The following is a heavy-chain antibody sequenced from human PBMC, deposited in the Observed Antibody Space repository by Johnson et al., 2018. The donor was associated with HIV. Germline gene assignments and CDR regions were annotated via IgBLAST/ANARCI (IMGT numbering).Heavy chain of an antibody. Sequence: VQLVESGGVVAQPGGSLRLSCAASGITFDDYAIHWVRQAPGKGLEWVSLISWDGGSTYYADSVKGRFTISRDNSNNSLYLQMNSLRVEDTALYYCAKDVGYRSFGHGFDIWGQGTMVTVSS. CDR1: GITFDDYA. J-gene: IGHJ3*02. CDR3: AKDVGYRSFGHGFDI. V-gene: IGHV3-43D*03. D-gene: IGHD6-13*01. CDR2: ISWDGGST.